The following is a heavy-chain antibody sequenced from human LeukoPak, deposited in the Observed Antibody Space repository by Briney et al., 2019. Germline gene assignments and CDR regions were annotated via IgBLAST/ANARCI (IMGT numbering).Heavy chain of an antibody. J-gene: IGHJ4*02. CDR2: MDPNSGNT. D-gene: IGHD5-24*01. CDR1: GYTLTSYD. CDR3: ARGTLRDGYNPEVKDY. Sequence: GASVKVSCKASGYTLTSYDINWVRQATGQGLEWMGWMDPNSGNTGYAQKFQGRVTMTRNTSISTAYMELSSLRSEDTAVYYCARGTLRDGYNPEVKDYWGQGTLVTVSS. V-gene: IGHV1-8*01.